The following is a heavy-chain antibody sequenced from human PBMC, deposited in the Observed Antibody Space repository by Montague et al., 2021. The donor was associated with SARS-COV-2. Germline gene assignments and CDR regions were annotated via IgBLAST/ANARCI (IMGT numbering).Heavy chain of an antibody. D-gene: IGHD3-3*01. Sequence: SETLSLTCSVPGFSISSGYYWGCIRQTPGKGLEWIGSRYQNGATYYSPSLKRPVTILLDTSKNQFSLSLTSVTAADTAVYYCARSGVGIFDFSYFDSWGQGSLVIVSS. CDR1: GFSISSGYY. V-gene: IGHV4-38-2*02. CDR3: ARSGVGIFDFSYFDS. J-gene: IGHJ4*02. CDR2: RYQNGAT.